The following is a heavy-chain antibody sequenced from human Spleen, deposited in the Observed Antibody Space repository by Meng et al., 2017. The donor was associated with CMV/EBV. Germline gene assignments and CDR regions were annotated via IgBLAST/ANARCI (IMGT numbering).Heavy chain of an antibody. Sequence: GSLRLSYTVSGGSVNSDRFYWNWVRQPPGKALEWIGNIYYSGSTNYNPSLKSRVTISVDTSKNQFSLKLSSVTAADTAVYYCARIGVSYDFWSGYSPFEYWGQGTLVTVSS. J-gene: IGHJ4*02. CDR2: IYYSGST. CDR3: ARIGVSYDFWSGYSPFEY. CDR1: GGSVNSDRFY. D-gene: IGHD3-3*01. V-gene: IGHV4-61*01.